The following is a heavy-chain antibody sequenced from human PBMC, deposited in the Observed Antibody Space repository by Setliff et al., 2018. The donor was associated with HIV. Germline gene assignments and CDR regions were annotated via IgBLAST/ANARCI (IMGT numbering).Heavy chain of an antibody. V-gene: IGHV1-3*01. J-gene: IGHJ6*02. D-gene: IGHD6-19*01. CDR1: GYTFTDYA. Sequence: ASVKVSCKASGYTFTDYAIYWMRQAPGQRLEWLGWINAGNGNTEYSQNFQGRVTMTTDTSTSRAYMELRSLRSDDTAAYFCARLGSGWSDSYYYAMDVWGQGTTVTVSS. CDR2: INAGNGNT. CDR3: ARLGSGWSDSYYYAMDV.